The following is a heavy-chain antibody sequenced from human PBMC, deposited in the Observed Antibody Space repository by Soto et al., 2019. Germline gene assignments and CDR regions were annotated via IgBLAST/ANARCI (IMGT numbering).Heavy chain of an antibody. CDR3: ARGGGEYFTNGVCYSSNAIYYYYYGMDV. D-gene: IGHD2-8*01. CDR2: IYHSGST. CDR1: GGSISSSNW. J-gene: IGHJ6*02. Sequence: PSETLSLTCAVSGGSISSSNWWSWVRQPPGKGLEWIGEIYHSGSTNYNPSLKSRVTISVDKSKNQFSLKLSSVTAADTAVYYCARGGGEYFTNGVCYSSNAIYYYYYGMDVWGQGTTVTVAS. V-gene: IGHV4-4*02.